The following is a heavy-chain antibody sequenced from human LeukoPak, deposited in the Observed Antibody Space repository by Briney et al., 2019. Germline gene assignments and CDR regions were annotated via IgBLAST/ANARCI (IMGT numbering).Heavy chain of an antibody. V-gene: IGHV1-24*01. CDR1: GYTLTELS. CDR3: ARTLYIAAVPGGFDY. J-gene: IGHJ4*02. Sequence: ASVKVSCKVSGYTLTELSMHWVRQAPGKGLEWMGGFDPEDGETIYAQKFQGRVTMTEDTSTDTVYMELSRLRSDDTALYYCARTLYIAAVPGGFDYWGQGSLVTVSS. D-gene: IGHD6-13*01. CDR2: FDPEDGET.